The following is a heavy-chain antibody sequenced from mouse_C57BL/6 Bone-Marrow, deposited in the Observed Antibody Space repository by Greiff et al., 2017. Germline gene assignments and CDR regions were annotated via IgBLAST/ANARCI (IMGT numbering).Heavy chain of an antibody. J-gene: IGHJ3*01. CDR1: GYTFTDYE. D-gene: IGHD6-1*01. Sequence: QVQLQQSGAELVRPGASVTLSCKASGYTFTDYEMHWVKQTPVHGLEWIGAIDPETGGTAYNQKFKSKAILTADKSSSTAYMELRLLTSEDSAVYYCNLVFAYWGQGTLITVSA. CDR2: IDPETGGT. CDR3: NLVFAY. V-gene: IGHV1-15*01.